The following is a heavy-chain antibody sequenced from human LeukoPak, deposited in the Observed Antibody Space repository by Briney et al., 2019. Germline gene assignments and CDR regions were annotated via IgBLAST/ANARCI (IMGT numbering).Heavy chain of an antibody. CDR2: ISYDGSNK. J-gene: IGHJ4*02. V-gene: IGHV3-30-3*01. CDR1: GFTFSSYD. Sequence: GGSLRLSCAASGFTFSSYDMHWVRQAPGKGLEWVAVISYDGSNKYYADSVKGRFTISRDNSKNTLYLQMNSLRAEDTAVYYCAREADYYDSSGYYSADYFDYWGQGTLVTVSS. D-gene: IGHD3-22*01. CDR3: AREADYYDSSGYYSADYFDY.